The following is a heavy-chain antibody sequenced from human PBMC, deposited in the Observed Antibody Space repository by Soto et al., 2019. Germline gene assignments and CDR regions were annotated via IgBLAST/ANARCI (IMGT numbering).Heavy chain of an antibody. CDR2: ISSSGDYT. CDR1: GFTFGDYY. CDR3: ARVPYYYSSGTDYGMDV. Sequence: GGSLRLSCAASGFTFGDYYMSWIRQAPGKGLEWVSYISSSGDYTNYADSVKGRFTISRDHVQKSLYLQMNSLRGDDTAVYYCARVPYYYSSGTDYGMDVWGQGTTVTVSS. D-gene: IGHD3-10*01. J-gene: IGHJ6*02. V-gene: IGHV3-11*06.